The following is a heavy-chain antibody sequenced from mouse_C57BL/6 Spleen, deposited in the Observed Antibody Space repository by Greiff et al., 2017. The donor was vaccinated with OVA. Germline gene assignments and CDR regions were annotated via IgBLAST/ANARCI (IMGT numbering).Heavy chain of an antibody. Sequence: VKLVESGPELVKPGASVKLSCKASGYTFTSYDINWVKQRPGQGLEWIGWIYPRDGSTKYNEKFKGKATLTVDTSSSTAYMELHSLTSEDSAVYFCAPPIGYYAMDYWGQGTSVTVSS. CDR1: GYTFTSYD. V-gene: IGHV1-85*01. J-gene: IGHJ4*01. CDR2: IYPRDGST. CDR3: APPIGYYAMDY.